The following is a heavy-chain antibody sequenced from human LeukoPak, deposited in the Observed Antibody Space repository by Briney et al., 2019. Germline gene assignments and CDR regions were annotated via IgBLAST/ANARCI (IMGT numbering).Heavy chain of an antibody. V-gene: IGHV4-39*07. CDR2: IYYSGST. CDR1: GGSISSSSYY. CDR3: ARVRYYYDSSGPFFYFDL. J-gene: IGHJ2*01. D-gene: IGHD3-22*01. Sequence: SETLSLTCTVSGGSISSSSYYWGWIRQPPGKGLEWIGSIYYSGSTNYNPSLKSRVTISVDTSKNQFSLKLSSVTAADTAVYYCARVRYYYDSSGPFFYFDLWGRGTLVTVSS.